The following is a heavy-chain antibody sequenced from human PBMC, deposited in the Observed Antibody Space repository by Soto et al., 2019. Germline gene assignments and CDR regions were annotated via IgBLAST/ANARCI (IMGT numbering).Heavy chain of an antibody. J-gene: IGHJ4*02. Sequence: QVQLVQSGAEVKKPGASVKVSCKPSGYTFTSYCITWVRQAPGQGLEWMGWISAYNGNTNYAQKFQGRVTMTTDTSTSTAYMELRSLGSDDTAVYYCASGWFGEFVYQFDYWGQGTLVTVSS. D-gene: IGHD3-10*01. CDR3: ASGWFGEFVYQFDY. CDR1: GYTFTSYC. CDR2: ISAYNGNT. V-gene: IGHV1-18*01.